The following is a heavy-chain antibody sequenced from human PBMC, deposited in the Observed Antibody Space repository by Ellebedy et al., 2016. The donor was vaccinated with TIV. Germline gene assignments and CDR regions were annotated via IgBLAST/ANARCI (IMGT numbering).Heavy chain of an antibody. CDR2: FPYRGGSP. V-gene: IGHV3-23*01. Sequence: GGSLRLSCTASGFTFSNSPMSWVRQAPGKGLEWVSAFPYRGGSPFYADSVKGRFTISRDNSMTTLFLQMNNLRVEDTAVYYCAKVNWGSQEGENCWGQGTLVSVSS. CDR3: AKVNWGSQEGENC. CDR1: GFTFSNSP. J-gene: IGHJ4*02. D-gene: IGHD7-27*01.